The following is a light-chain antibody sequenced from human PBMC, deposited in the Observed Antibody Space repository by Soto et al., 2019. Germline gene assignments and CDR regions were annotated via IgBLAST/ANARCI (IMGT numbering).Light chain of an antibody. Sequence: EIVLTQSPATLSLSPGERATLSCRASQSVSSYLAWYQQKPGQAPRLLIYDASNRATGIPARFSGSGSGTDFTLTISSQEPEDFAVYYCQQRSNWPPTWTFGQGTKV. J-gene: IGKJ1*01. CDR3: QQRSNWPPTWT. V-gene: IGKV3-11*01. CDR1: QSVSSY. CDR2: DAS.